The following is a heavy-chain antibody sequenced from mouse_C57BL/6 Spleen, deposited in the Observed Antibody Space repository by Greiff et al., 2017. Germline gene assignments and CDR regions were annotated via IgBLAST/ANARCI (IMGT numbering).Heavy chain of an antibody. V-gene: IGHV1-80*01. D-gene: IGHD1-1*01. CDR3: ARREYGSSYGDFDY. J-gene: IGHJ2*01. Sequence: QVQLQQSGAELVKPGASVKISCKASGYAFSSYWMNWVKQRPGKGLEWIGQIYPGDGDTNYNGKFKGKNTLTADKSSSTAYMQLSSLTSEDSAVYFCARREYGSSYGDFDYWGQGTTLTVSS. CDR2: IYPGDGDT. CDR1: GYAFSSYW.